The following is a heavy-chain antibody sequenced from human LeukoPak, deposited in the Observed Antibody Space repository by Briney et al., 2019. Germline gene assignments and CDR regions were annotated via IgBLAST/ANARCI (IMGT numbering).Heavy chain of an antibody. CDR1: GGSISSDSYY. CDR2: IYTSGST. J-gene: IGHJ4*02. D-gene: IGHD5-24*01. V-gene: IGHV4-61*02. CDR3: ARGVATINFDY. Sequence: SQTLSLTCTVSGGSISSDSYYWRWLRQPAGKGLEWIGRIYTSGSTNYNPSLKSRVTISLDTSKNQFSLKLNSVTAADTAVYYCARGVATINFDYWGQGTLVTVSS.